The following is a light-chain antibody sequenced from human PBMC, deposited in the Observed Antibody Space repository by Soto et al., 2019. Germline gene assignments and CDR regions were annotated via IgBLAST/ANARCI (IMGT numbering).Light chain of an antibody. V-gene: IGKV3-20*01. J-gene: IGKJ2*01. Sequence: EIVLTQSPGTLSLSPGERATLSCRASRSISSTYLAWYQQKPGQAPGLLIYGASSRATGIPDRFSGCGSGTNFTLTISRMEPEDFAVYYCQQYGGSPPYTFGQGNKLEIK. CDR1: RSISSTY. CDR3: QQYGGSPPYT. CDR2: GAS.